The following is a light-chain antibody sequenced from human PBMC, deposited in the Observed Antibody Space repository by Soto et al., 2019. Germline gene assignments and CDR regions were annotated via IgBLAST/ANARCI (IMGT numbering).Light chain of an antibody. J-gene: IGLJ2*01. CDR2: DVS. V-gene: IGLV2-14*01. CDR1: SSDVGGYKY. CDR3: SSYAAGSALVV. Sequence: QSALTQPASVSGSPGQSITISCTGTSSDVGGYKYVAWYQQHPGKAPKLILYDVSDRPSGVSDRFSGSESDNTASLSISGLQADDEADYYCSSYAAGSALVVFGGGTQLTVL.